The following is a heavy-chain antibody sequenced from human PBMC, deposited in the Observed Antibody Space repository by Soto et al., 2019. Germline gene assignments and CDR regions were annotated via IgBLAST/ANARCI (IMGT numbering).Heavy chain of an antibody. D-gene: IGHD3-3*01. V-gene: IGHV3-23*01. CDR3: AKDPVGFLGGMDV. Sequence: EVQLLESGGGLVQPGGSPRLSCAASGFTFSSYAMSWVRQAPGKGLEWVSAISGSGGSTYYADSVKGRFTISRDNSKNTLYLQMNSLRAEDTAVYYCAKDPVGFLGGMDVWGQGTTVTVSS. CDR1: GFTFSSYA. J-gene: IGHJ6*02. CDR2: ISGSGGST.